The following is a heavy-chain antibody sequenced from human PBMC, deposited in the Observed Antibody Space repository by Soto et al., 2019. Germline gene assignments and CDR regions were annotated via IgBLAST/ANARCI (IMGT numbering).Heavy chain of an antibody. Sequence: QVQLVESGGGVVQPGRSLRLSCAASGFTFSSYAMHWVRQAPGKGLEGVAVISYDGSNKYYADSVKGRFTISRDNSKNTRYMQMNSLRAEDTAVYYCARDTTPYYFDYWGQGTLVTVSS. V-gene: IGHV3-30-3*01. D-gene: IGHD2-15*01. CDR2: ISYDGSNK. CDR3: ARDTTPYYFDY. CDR1: GFTFSSYA. J-gene: IGHJ4*02.